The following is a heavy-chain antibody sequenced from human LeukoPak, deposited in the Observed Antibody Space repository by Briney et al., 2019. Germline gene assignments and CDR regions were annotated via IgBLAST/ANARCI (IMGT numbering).Heavy chain of an antibody. CDR2: IFYSGST. CDR3: ARVRPLDCSGGSCYPTLDY. J-gene: IGHJ4*02. D-gene: IGHD2-15*01. Sequence: SETLSLTCTVSGGSMSNYYWSWIRQPPGKGLEWLGYIFYSGSTNYNPSLKGRVTISVDTSKNQFSLKLSSVTAADTAVYYCARVRPLDCSGGSCYPTLDYWGQGTLVTVSS. V-gene: IGHV4-59*01. CDR1: GGSMSNYY.